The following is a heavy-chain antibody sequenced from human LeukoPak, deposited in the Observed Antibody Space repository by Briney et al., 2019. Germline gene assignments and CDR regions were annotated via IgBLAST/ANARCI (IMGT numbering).Heavy chain of an antibody. J-gene: IGHJ3*02. Sequence: GGSLRLSCAASGFTFSSYSMNWVRQAPGKGLEWVSSISSSSSYIYYADSVKGRFTISRDNAKNSLYLQMNSLRAEDTAVYYCARGRYDSSGYYLPHAFDIWGQGTMVTVSS. D-gene: IGHD3-22*01. CDR2: ISSSSSYI. CDR3: ARGRYDSSGYYLPHAFDI. V-gene: IGHV3-21*01. CDR1: GFTFSSYS.